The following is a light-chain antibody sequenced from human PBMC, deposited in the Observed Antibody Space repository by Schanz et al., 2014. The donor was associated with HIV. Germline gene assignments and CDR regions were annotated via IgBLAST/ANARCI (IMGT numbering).Light chain of an antibody. CDR3: QQYGSSPGT. V-gene: IGKV3-20*01. CDR2: DAS. Sequence: EIVMTQSPDTLSVSPGERATLSCRASQSIGNYLAWYQQKPGQAPRLVISDASTRATGIPDRFSGGGSGTDFTLTISRLEPEDFAVYYCQQYGSSPGTFGQGTKLEIK. CDR1: QSIGNY. J-gene: IGKJ2*01.